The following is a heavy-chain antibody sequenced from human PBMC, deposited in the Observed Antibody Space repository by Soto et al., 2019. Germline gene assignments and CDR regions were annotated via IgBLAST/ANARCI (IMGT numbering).Heavy chain of an antibody. Sequence: EVPLVETGGGLIQPGGSLRLSCAASGFTVSSNYMSWVRQAPGKGLEWVSVIYSGGSTYYADSVKGRFTISRDNSKNTLYLQMNSLRAEDTAVYYCASDDSSGYSMDYWGQGTLVTVSS. V-gene: IGHV3-53*02. CDR2: IYSGGST. CDR1: GFTVSSNY. CDR3: ASDDSSGYSMDY. J-gene: IGHJ4*02. D-gene: IGHD3-22*01.